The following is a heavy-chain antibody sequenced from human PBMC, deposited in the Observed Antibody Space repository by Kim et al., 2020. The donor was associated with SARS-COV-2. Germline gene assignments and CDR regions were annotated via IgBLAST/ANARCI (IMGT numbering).Heavy chain of an antibody. J-gene: IGHJ4*02. D-gene: IGHD1-26*01. CDR1: GGSFSGYY. CDR2: INHSGST. Sequence: SETLSLTCAVYGGSFSGYYWSWIRQPPGKGLEWIGEINHSGSTNYNPSLKSRVTISVDTSKNQFSLKLSSVTAADTAVYYCARGLVVGSFEDYWGQGTLVTVSS. CDR3: ARGLVVGSFEDY. V-gene: IGHV4-34*01.